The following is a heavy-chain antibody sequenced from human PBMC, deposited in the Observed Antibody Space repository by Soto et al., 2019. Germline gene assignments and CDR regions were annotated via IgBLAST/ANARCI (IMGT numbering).Heavy chain of an antibody. J-gene: IGHJ3*01. D-gene: IGHD6-19*01. V-gene: IGHV4-4*02. CDR3: AYSTGWYRHDV. Sequence: QVQLQESGPGLVKPSGTLSLTCAVSGDSISSPKWWTWLRQPPGKGLEWIGALLHSGTTNYNPSLMSRVTLSVDKPQKQFSLKLTSVTAADTSIYYCAYSTGWYRHDVWGQGTSVTGSS. CDR2: LLHSGTT. CDR1: GDSISSPKW.